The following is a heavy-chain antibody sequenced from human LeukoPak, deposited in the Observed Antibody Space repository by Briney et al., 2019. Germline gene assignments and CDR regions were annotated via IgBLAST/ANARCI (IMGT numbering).Heavy chain of an antibody. V-gene: IGHV3-23*01. CDR3: AKDPAIVLLWFGESEDY. D-gene: IGHD3-10*01. Sequence: PGGSLRPSCAASGFTFSSYAMSWVRQAPGKGLEWVSAISGSGGSTYYADSVKGRFTISRDNSKNTLYLQMNSLRAEDTAVYYCAKDPAIVLLWFGESEDYWGQGTLVTVSS. J-gene: IGHJ4*02. CDR1: GFTFSSYA. CDR2: ISGSGGST.